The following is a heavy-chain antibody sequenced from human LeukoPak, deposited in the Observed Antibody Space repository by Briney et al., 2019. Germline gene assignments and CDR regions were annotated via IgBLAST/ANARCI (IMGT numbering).Heavy chain of an antibody. Sequence: ASVKVSCKASGYTFTGHYMHWVRQAPGQGLEWMGWISPSSGDTDYSQRFQGRVTMTTDTSTSTAYMELRSLRSDDTAVYYCARDAQAFDIWGQGTMVTVSS. J-gene: IGHJ3*02. CDR2: ISPSSGDT. CDR3: ARDAQAFDI. CDR1: GYTFTGHY. V-gene: IGHV1-2*02.